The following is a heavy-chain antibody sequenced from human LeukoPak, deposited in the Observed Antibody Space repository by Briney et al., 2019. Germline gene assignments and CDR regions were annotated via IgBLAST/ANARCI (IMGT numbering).Heavy chain of an antibody. J-gene: IGHJ6*02. V-gene: IGHV1-8*01. Sequence: ASVKVSCKASGYTLTIFDIHWVRQAPGQGPEWVGWMNPNSGGTVYAQNFQGRVTMTRDTSRGTAYMELNSLRSEDTAVYYCARGYSYGYADEYGMDVWGQGTTVTVSS. CDR1: GYTLTIFD. D-gene: IGHD5-18*01. CDR3: ARGYSYGYADEYGMDV. CDR2: MNPNSGGT.